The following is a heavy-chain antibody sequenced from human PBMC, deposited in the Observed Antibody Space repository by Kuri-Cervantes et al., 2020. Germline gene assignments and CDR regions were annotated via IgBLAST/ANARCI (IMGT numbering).Heavy chain of an antibody. D-gene: IGHD3-16*01. V-gene: IGHV1-69*04. CDR2: IIPILGIA. CDR3: ARDDGITFGGVTSLDY. CDR1: GGTFSSYT. J-gene: IGHJ4*02. Sequence: SVKVSCKASGGTFSSYTLSWVRQAPGQGLEWMGRIIPILGIANYAQKFQGRVTITADKSTSTAYLELSSLGSEDTAVYYCARDDGITFGGVTSLDYWGQGTLVTVSS.